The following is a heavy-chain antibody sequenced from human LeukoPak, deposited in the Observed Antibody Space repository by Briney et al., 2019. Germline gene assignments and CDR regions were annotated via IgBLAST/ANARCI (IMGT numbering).Heavy chain of an antibody. CDR1: GGSIRTSY. CDR3: TTASSWYRYYFDY. V-gene: IGHV4-59*01. Sequence: SETLSLTCTVSGGSIRTSYWRWIRQSPGKGLEWIGYVYYTGNTNYNPSLESRVSISADTSKNQFSLNLSSVTAADTAVYYCTTASSWYRYYFDYWGQGALVTVSS. J-gene: IGHJ4*02. CDR2: VYYTGNT. D-gene: IGHD6-19*01.